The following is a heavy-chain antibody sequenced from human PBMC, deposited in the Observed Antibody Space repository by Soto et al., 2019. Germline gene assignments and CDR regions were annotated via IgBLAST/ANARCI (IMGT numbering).Heavy chain of an antibody. CDR2: ISDSGSS. D-gene: IGHD3-9*01. CDR1: GGSISSGSFY. J-gene: IGHJ4*02. V-gene: IGHV4-31*03. CDR3: ARTTFSDIFTAYYSLFDY. Sequence: QVQLQESGPGLVKPSQTLTLTCTVSGGSISSGSFYWSWIRQHPGKGLEWIGHISDSGSSYYNPSLESRVTISVDTSKNKFSLKLSAVTAADTAVYFCARTTFSDIFTAYYSLFDYWGQGTLVTVSS.